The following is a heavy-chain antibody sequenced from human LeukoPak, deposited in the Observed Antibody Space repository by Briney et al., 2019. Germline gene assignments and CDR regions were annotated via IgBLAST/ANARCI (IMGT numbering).Heavy chain of an antibody. V-gene: IGHV3-69-1*01. D-gene: IGHD2-2*01. CDR2: ISSNNNI. Sequence: GGSMRLSCVGSGFTFSSYAMNWVRQAPGKGLEWVSSISSNNNIYYADSVKGRFTISRDNAKNSLSLQMNSLRGEDTAVYYCGREDCNNVRCYGASDAWGQGTLVTVSS. CDR1: GFTFSSYA. CDR3: GREDCNNVRCYGASDA. J-gene: IGHJ5*02.